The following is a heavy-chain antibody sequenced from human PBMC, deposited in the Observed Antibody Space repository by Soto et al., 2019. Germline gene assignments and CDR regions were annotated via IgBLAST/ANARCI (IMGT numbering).Heavy chain of an antibody. D-gene: IGHD1-26*01. Sequence: GGSLRLSCAASGFTFSSYWMHWGRQAPGKGLVWVSRINSDGRSTSYADSVKGRFTISRDNAKNTLYLQMNSLRAEATAVYYCTRVRYGGSFCWGQGTLVTVSS. CDR2: INSDGRST. CDR1: GFTFSSYW. J-gene: IGHJ4*02. V-gene: IGHV3-74*01. CDR3: TRVRYGGSFC.